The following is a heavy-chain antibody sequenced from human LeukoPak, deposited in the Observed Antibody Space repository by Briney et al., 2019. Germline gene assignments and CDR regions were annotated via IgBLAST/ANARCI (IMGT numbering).Heavy chain of an antibody. J-gene: IGHJ3*02. CDR2: IKQDGSEN. D-gene: IGHD3-9*01. CDR1: GLTFGDYW. Sequence: GGSLRLSCEASGLTFGDYWMTWVRQAPGKGLECVASIKQDGSENHYVDSVEGRFTISRDNAKNSLSLQMNSLRAEDTAVYYCATYWRYFDWLLSDIWGLGTMVTVSS. V-gene: IGHV3-7*05. CDR3: ATYWRYFDWLLSDI.